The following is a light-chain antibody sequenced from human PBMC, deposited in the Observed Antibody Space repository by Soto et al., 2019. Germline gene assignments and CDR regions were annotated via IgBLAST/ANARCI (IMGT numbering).Light chain of an antibody. CDR2: GAS. J-gene: IGKJ2*01. CDR3: QQYNNWPPTT. V-gene: IGKV3-15*01. CDR1: QSVSSN. Sequence: EIVMTQSPATVSVSPGERATLSCRASQSVSSNLAWYQQKPGQAPRLLIYGASTRATGVPARFGGSGSGTEFTFTISSLQSEDFAVYYCQQYNNWPPTTFGQGTKLEIK.